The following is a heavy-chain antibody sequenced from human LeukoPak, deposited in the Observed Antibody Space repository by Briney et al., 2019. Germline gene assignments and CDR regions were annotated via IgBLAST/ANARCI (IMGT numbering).Heavy chain of an antibody. D-gene: IGHD3-10*01. J-gene: IGHJ4*01. CDR2: ISGSGGST. V-gene: IGHV3-23*01. CDR1: GFTFSSYA. CDR3: AKRVGGGELSPLELYYLDY. Sequence: GGSLRLSCAASGFTFSSYAMSWVRQAPGEGLEWVSAISGSGGSTYYADSVKGRFTISRDNSKNTLYLQMNSLRAEDTAVYYCAKRVGGGELSPLELYYLDYWGQGTLVTVSS.